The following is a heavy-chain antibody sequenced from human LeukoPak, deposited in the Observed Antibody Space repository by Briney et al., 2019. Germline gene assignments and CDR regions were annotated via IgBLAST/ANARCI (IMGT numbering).Heavy chain of an antibody. V-gene: IGHV4-4*02. Sequence: SETLSLTCAVSGGSISSNNWWFWVRQSPEKGLEWIGEIYHDGSTNYNPSLKRRVTISMDKSKNQLSLKLNFVTAADTAVYYCARDRGGYTYSHDYWGQRTLVTVSS. CDR1: GGSISSNNW. CDR2: IYHDGST. D-gene: IGHD5-18*01. CDR3: ARDRGGYTYSHDY. J-gene: IGHJ4*02.